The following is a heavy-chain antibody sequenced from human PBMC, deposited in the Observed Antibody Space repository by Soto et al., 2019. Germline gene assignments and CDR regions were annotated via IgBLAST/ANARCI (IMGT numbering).Heavy chain of an antibody. CDR1: GGSIDSGRYY. Sequence: SETLSLTCTVSGGSIDSGRYYWTWIRQNPGKGLEWIGYIFHNGRTYYNPSLKSRAVISMDTSKNQFSLNLTSMTAADTAMYYCAREGEYCNGDCYPGHSNSWGQLTLVTVSS. V-gene: IGHV4-31*03. CDR2: IFHNGRT. CDR3: AREGEYCNGDCYPGHSNS. J-gene: IGHJ4*02. D-gene: IGHD2-21*02.